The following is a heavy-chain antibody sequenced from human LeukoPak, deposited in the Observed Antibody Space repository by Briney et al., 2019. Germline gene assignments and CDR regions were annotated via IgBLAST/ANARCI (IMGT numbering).Heavy chain of an antibody. CDR2: ISAYNGNT. CDR3: AGGYYGSGSYFNYYYYYGMDV. Sequence: ASVKVSCKASGYTFTSYGISWVRQAPGQGLEWMGWISAYNGNTNYEQKLQGRVTMTTDTSTSTAYMELRSLRSDDTAVYYCAGGYYGSGSYFNYYYYYGMDVWGQGTTVTVSS. V-gene: IGHV1-18*01. CDR1: GYTFTSYG. J-gene: IGHJ6*02. D-gene: IGHD3-10*01.